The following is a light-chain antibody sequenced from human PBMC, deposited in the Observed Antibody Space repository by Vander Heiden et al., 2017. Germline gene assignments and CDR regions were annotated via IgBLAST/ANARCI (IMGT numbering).Light chain of an antibody. CDR1: SSDVGGYTY. V-gene: IGLV2-8*01. J-gene: IGLJ3*02. CDR2: EVS. CDR3: SSYADSNIRV. Sequence: QSALTQPPSASGSPGQSVTISCTGTSSDVGGYTYVSWYQHHPGKAPKLMIYEVSKRPSGVPDRFSGSKSGNTASLTVSGLQAEDEADYYCSSYADSNIRVFGGGTKLTVL.